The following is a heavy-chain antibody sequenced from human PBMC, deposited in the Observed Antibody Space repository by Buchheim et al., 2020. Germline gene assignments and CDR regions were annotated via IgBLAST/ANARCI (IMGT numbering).Heavy chain of an antibody. CDR1: GYTFTSYD. V-gene: IGHV1-8*01. Sequence: QVQLVQSGAEVKKPGASVKVSCKASGYTFTSYDINWVRQATGQGLEWMGWMNPNSGNTGYAQKFQGRVTMTRNTSISTASMELSSLRSDDTAVYYCARGEKGIAVVYYYYYGMDVWGQGTT. CDR3: ARGEKGIAVVYYYYYGMDV. D-gene: IGHD6-19*01. J-gene: IGHJ6*02. CDR2: MNPNSGNT.